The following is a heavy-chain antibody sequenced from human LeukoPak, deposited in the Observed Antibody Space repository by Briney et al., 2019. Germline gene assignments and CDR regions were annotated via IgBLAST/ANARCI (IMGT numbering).Heavy chain of an antibody. J-gene: IGHJ3*01. CDR1: GFNFNNYP. CDR3: ARDRYTKNYFDALDL. V-gene: IGHV3-30*04. D-gene: IGHD3-16*02. CDR2: ISYDGIDS. Sequence: GESLRLSCAASGFNFNNYPMHWVRQVPGRGPQWVALISYDGIDSYIADSVKGRFSISRDNSKNTLFLQMNSLRPEDTAVYYCARDRYTKNYFDALDLWGQGSTVTVSS.